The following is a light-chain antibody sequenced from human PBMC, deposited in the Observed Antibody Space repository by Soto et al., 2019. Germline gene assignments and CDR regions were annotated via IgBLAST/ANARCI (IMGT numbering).Light chain of an antibody. CDR3: NSYTSSSTYV. J-gene: IGLJ1*01. CDR2: DVS. CDR1: TSDVGRYNY. V-gene: IGLV2-14*01. Sequence: QSALTQPASVSGSPGQSITISGTGTTSDVGRYNYVSWYQQHPGKAPKLIIYDVSNRPSGVSNRFSGSKSGNTAPLPISGLQAEDEADYYCNSYTSSSTYVFGTGTKLTVL.